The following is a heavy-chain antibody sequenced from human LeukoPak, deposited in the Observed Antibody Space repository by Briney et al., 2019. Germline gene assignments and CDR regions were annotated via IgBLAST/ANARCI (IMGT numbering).Heavy chain of an antibody. V-gene: IGHV4-59*07. CDR2: MKDRGRT. D-gene: IGHD3-10*01. CDR1: GGSISSNY. J-gene: IGHJ3*02. CDR3: GSTNYNPSLKSRVTISVGTSKNQFSLKLSSVTAADTAVYYCARGNYYDSRTYYRAFDI. Sequence: SDTLSLTRTVSGGSISSNYWGWMRQPPGRGLGWVEYMKDRGRTKYSPSLKGRVTLSARPSTNQFSLTLLSLTAADPAMYYRGSTNYNPSLKSRVTISVGTSKNQFSLKLSSVTAADTAVYYCARGNYYDSRTYYRAFDIWGQGTMVTVSS.